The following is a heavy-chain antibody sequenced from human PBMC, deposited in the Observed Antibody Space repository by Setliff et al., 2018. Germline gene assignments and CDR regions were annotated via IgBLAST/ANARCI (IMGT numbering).Heavy chain of an antibody. J-gene: IGHJ6*03. V-gene: IGHV3-48*01. CDR2: ISYSSGSI. CDR3: AKESGAHYFYYYYMDV. Sequence: PGGSLRLSCASSGFIFTKEWMSWVRQAPGKGLEWVAHISYSSGSISYADSVKGRFIISRDNSKNTLYLQMNSLRAEDTAVYFCAKESGAHYFYYYYMDVWGKGTTVTVSS. D-gene: IGHD2-15*01. CDR1: GFIFTKEW.